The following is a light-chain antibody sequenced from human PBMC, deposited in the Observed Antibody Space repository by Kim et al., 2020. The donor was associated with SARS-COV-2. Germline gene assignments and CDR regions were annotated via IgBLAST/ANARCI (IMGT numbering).Light chain of an antibody. CDR1: QRVSSSF. Sequence: SPGEIATLSCRASQRVSSSFVAWHQQKPGQAPRLLIYGASSRATDIPDRFSGSGSGTDFTLTISRLEPEDFAVYYCQQYGSSPLTFGGGTKVEIK. CDR3: QQYGSSPLT. V-gene: IGKV3-20*01. CDR2: GAS. J-gene: IGKJ4*01.